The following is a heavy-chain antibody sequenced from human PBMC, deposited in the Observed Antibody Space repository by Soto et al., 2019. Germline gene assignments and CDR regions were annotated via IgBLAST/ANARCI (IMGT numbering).Heavy chain of an antibody. CDR2: IYYSGST. Sequence: SETLSLTCTVSGRSISSYYWSWIRQPPGKGLEWIGYIYYSGSTNYNPSLKSRVTISVDTSKNQFSLKLSSVTAADTAVYYCARLLFGAANWFDPWGQGTLVTVS. V-gene: IGHV4-59*01. CDR1: GRSISSYY. D-gene: IGHD3-10*01. J-gene: IGHJ5*02. CDR3: ARLLFGAANWFDP.